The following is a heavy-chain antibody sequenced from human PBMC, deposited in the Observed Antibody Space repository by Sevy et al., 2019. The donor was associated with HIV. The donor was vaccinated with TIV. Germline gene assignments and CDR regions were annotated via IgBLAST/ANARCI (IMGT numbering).Heavy chain of an antibody. CDR3: AKVGTRSGWYSYYYYYMDV. V-gene: IGHV3-33*06. Sequence: GGSLRLSCAASGFTFSSYGMHWVRQAPGKGLEWGAVIWYDGSNKYYADSVKGRFTISRDNSKNTLYLQMNSLRAEDTAVYYCAKVGTRSGWYSYYYYYMDVWGKGTTVTVSS. CDR2: IWYDGSNK. J-gene: IGHJ6*03. D-gene: IGHD6-19*01. CDR1: GFTFSSYG.